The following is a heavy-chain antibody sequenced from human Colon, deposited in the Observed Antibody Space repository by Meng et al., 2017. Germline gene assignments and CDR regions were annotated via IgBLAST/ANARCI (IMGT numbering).Heavy chain of an antibody. D-gene: IGHD3-22*01. CDR3: AKDIYDSSGYSYFDF. V-gene: IGHV1-69*04. CDR1: GGTFSLFT. J-gene: IGHJ4*02. CDR2: LIPIVGT. Sequence: QVQLVQSEAEVKKPGSSVKVSCKASGGTFSLFTFSWVRQAPGQGLEWMGRLIPIVGTKYAQKFQDRVTITADKSTSTAYMELSSLRSDDTAVYYCAKDIYDSSGYSYFDFWGQGTLVTVSS.